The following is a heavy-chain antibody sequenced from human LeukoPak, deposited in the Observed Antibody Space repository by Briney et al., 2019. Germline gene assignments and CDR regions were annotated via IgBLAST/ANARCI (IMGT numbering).Heavy chain of an antibody. J-gene: IGHJ4*02. Sequence: SETLSLTCAVYGGSFSGYYWSWIRQPPGKGLEWIGEINHSGSTNYNPSLKSRVTISVDTSKNQFSLKLSSVTAADTAVYYCARLGNDYVWGSYRFFDYWAREPWSPSPQ. D-gene: IGHD3-16*02. CDR3: ARLGNDYVWGSYRFFDY. V-gene: IGHV4-34*01. CDR1: GGSFSGYY. CDR2: INHSGST.